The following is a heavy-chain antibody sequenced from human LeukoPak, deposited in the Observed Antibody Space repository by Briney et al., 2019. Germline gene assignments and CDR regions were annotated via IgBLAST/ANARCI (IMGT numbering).Heavy chain of an antibody. V-gene: IGHV4-59*01. CDR3: AKGGGSLRFVMRGYYFDY. CDR1: GGSISSYY. D-gene: IGHD1-26*01. Sequence: SETLSLTCTVSGGSISSYYWSWIRQPPGKGLEWIGYIYYSGSTNYNPSLKSRVTISVDTSKNQFSLKLSSVTAADTAVYYCAKGGGSLRFVMRGYYFDYWGQGTLVTVSS. J-gene: IGHJ4*02. CDR2: IYYSGST.